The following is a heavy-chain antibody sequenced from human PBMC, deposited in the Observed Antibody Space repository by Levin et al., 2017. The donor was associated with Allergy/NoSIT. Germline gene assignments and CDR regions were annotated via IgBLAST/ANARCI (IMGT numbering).Heavy chain of an antibody. CDR1: GFTFNNYA. Sequence: GGSLRLSCAASGFTFNNYAMSWVRQAPGKGLEWVSAIINSGVGTYYADSVKGRFTISRDNSKNTMYLQMNCLRAEDTAVYFCAKDAIRGSDQPYYFNYRGQGTLVTASS. V-gene: IGHV3-23*01. CDR2: IINSGVGT. D-gene: IGHD3-16*01. CDR3: AKDAIRGSDQPYYFNY. J-gene: IGHJ4*02.